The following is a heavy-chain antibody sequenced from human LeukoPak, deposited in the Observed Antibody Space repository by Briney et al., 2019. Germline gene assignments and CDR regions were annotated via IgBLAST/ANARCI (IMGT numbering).Heavy chain of an antibody. CDR1: GGAISGGSYY. V-gene: IGHV4-61*02. Sequence: SETLSLTCTVSGGAISGGSYYWSWIRQPAGKGLEWIGRIYTSGSTNYNPSLKSRVTISVDTSKNQFSLKLSSVTAADTAVYYCAREKYFGSGSYYNYWGQGTLVTVSP. CDR2: IYTSGST. J-gene: IGHJ4*02. CDR3: AREKYFGSGSYYNY. D-gene: IGHD3-10*01.